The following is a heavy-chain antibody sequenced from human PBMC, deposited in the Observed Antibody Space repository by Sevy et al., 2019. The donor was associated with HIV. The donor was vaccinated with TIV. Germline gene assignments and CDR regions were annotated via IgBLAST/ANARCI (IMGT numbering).Heavy chain of an antibody. D-gene: IGHD5-18*01. CDR3: AAGPEIALWSPPVGH. CDR2: MNPGGGGT. V-gene: IGHV1-46*01. J-gene: IGHJ4*02. CDR1: GLTFTSYY. Sequence: ASVKVSCKASGLTFTSYYMHWVRQAPGQGLEWMGMMNPGGGGTSYAQKFQGRVTMTRDTSTSTVLMELSSLRSEDTAVYYCAAGPEIALWSPPVGHWGQGTLVTDSS.